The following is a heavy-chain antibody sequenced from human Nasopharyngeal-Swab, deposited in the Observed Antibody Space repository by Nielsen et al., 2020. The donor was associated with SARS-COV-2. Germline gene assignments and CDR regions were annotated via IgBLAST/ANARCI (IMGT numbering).Heavy chain of an antibody. CDR1: GFTFSSYA. J-gene: IGHJ6*02. Sequence: GESLKISCAASGFTFSSYAMSWVRQAPGKGLEWVSAISGSGGSTYYADSVKGRFTISRDNSKNTLYLQMNSLRAEDTAVYYCAKDLHSGYDYIIYYSYGMDVWGQGTTVTVSS. V-gene: IGHV3-23*01. CDR2: ISGSGGST. D-gene: IGHD5-12*01. CDR3: AKDLHSGYDYIIYYSYGMDV.